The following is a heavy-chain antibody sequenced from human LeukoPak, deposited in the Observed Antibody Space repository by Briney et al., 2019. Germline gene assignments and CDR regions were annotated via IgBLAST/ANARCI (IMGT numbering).Heavy chain of an antibody. CDR3: ARDLGPSRGFDY. D-gene: IGHD3-10*01. V-gene: IGHV4-59*01. Sequence: PSETLSLTCTVSGGSITNYYWSWIRQPPGKGLEWIGYIFHTGSTNYNPSLKSRVTISVDTSKNQFSLKLRSMTAADTAVYYCARDLGPSRGFDYWGQGTLLTASS. CDR2: IFHTGST. CDR1: GGSITNYY. J-gene: IGHJ4*02.